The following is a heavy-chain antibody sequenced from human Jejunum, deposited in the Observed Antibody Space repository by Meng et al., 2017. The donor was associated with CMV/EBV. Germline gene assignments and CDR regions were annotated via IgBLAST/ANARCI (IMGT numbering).Heavy chain of an antibody. CDR2: VRYDGAT. D-gene: IGHD3-3*01. V-gene: IGHV4-39*07. Sequence: QLQLQESGPGLVKPSEXLSLTCTFSGDSVSTSNDFWGWIRQPPGKGLEWIANVRYDGATYYNPSLKTRVTISLDTSKNQFSLRLTSVTAADTAVYYCTRDRRFTSPTFDYWGQGTLVTVSS. CDR1: GDSVSTSNDF. CDR3: TRDRRFTSPTFDY. J-gene: IGHJ4*02.